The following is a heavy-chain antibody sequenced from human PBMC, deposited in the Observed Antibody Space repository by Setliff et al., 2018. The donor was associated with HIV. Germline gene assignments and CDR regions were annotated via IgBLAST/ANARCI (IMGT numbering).Heavy chain of an antibody. CDR2: IDWDDDK. J-gene: IGHJ2*01. V-gene: IGHV2-70*11. Sequence: SGPTLVNPTQTLTLTRTFSGFSLSTNEMCVSWIRQPPGKALEWLARIDWDDDKYYSTSLKTRLTISKDTSKNQVVLTMTNMDPVDTATYYCARAPRDGYWFFDLWGRGTLVTVSS. CDR1: GFSLSTNEMC. CDR3: ARAPRDGYWFFDL.